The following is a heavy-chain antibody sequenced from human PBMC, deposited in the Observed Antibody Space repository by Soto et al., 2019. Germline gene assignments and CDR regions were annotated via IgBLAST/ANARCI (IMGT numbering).Heavy chain of an antibody. CDR3: ARGVGDIVLVPAAPFDP. CDR2: IIAGLGIT. V-gene: IGHV1-69*02. J-gene: IGHJ5*02. CDR1: GGTFSSYT. Sequence: SVKVSCKASGGTFSSYTISWVRQAPGQGLEWMGRIIAGLGITNYSQKFQGRVTITRDKSASTAYMELSSLRSEDTAVYYCARGVGDIVLVPAAPFDPWGQGTLVTVSS. D-gene: IGHD2-2*01.